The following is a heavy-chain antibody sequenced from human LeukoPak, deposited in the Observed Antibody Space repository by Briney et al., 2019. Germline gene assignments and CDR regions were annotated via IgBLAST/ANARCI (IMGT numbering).Heavy chain of an antibody. CDR3: ARDQEGQLQIIPYRYYYYYGMDV. V-gene: IGHV1-46*01. CDR2: INPSGGST. CDR1: GYTFTSYY. D-gene: IGHD2-2*01. Sequence: ASVRVSCKASGYTFTSYYMHWVRQAPGQGLEWMGIINPSGGSTNYAQKFQGRVTMTRDTSTSTVYMELSSLRSEDTAVYYCARDQEGQLQIIPYRYYYYYGMDVWGQGTTVTVSS. J-gene: IGHJ6*02.